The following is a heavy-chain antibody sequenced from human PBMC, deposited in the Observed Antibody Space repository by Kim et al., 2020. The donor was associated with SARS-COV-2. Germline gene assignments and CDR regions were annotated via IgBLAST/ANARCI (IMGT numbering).Heavy chain of an antibody. Sequence: SETLSLTCTVSGGSISSHFWSWIRQPPGKGLEWIGYIYYSGSTNYNPSLKSRVTISVDTSKNQFSLKLSSVTAADTVVYYCARYISATYYYDSKDLNAFDIWGQGTMVTVSS. V-gene: IGHV4-59*08. CDR1: GGSISSHF. CDR2: IYYSGST. D-gene: IGHD3-22*01. J-gene: IGHJ3*02. CDR3: ARYISATYYYDSKDLNAFDI.